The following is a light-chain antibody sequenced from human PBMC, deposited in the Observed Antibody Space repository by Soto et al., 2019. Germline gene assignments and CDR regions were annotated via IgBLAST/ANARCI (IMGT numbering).Light chain of an antibody. CDR3: QPDKSLSYT. Sequence: DIQMTQSPSTLSASVGDRVTITCRASQNIDNWLAWFQQKPGKAPNLLIYKASTLETGAPSRFSGSGSGAEFNLTISSLQPDDFATYYCQPDKSLSYTFGQGTKLEMK. CDR1: QNIDNW. J-gene: IGKJ2*01. CDR2: KAS. V-gene: IGKV1-5*03.